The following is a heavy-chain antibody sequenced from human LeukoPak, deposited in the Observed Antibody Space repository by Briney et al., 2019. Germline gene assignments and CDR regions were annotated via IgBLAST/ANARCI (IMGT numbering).Heavy chain of an antibody. Sequence: SETLSLTCSVSGAYISDYYWSWIRQPPGKGLEWIGSILYTGSTNYNPSLKSRVTISLHTSRSQFSLKLSSVTAADTAVYYCARGLVVPAETHNWFDPWGQGTLVTVSS. J-gene: IGHJ5*02. V-gene: IGHV4-59*12. CDR3: ARGLVVPAETHNWFDP. D-gene: IGHD2-2*01. CDR1: GAYISDYY. CDR2: ILYTGST.